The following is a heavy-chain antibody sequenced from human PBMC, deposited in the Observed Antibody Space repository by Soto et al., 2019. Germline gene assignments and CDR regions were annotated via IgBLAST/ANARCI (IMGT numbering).Heavy chain of an antibody. CDR3: ARVKEGRDGYSIFDY. Sequence: GASVKVSCKASGYTFTSYYMHWVRQAPGQGLEWMGIINPSGGSTSYAQKFQGRVTMTRDTSTSTVYMELSSLRSEDTAVYYCARVKEGRDGYSIFDYWGQGTLVTVSS. D-gene: IGHD4-4*01. CDR2: INPSGGST. J-gene: IGHJ4*02. CDR1: GYTFTSYY. V-gene: IGHV1-46*01.